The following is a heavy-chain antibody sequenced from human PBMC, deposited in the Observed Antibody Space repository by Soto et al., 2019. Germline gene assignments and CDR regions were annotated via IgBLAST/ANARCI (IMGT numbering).Heavy chain of an antibody. Sequence: ASVKVSCKASGYTFTSYGISWVRQAPGQGLEWMGWISAYNGNTNYAQKLQGRVTVTTDTSTSTAYMELRSLRSDDTAVYYCARVPRLGDYYDFWSGYLPFDYWGQGTLVTVSS. CDR2: ISAYNGNT. CDR1: GYTFTSYG. CDR3: ARVPRLGDYYDFWSGYLPFDY. J-gene: IGHJ4*02. V-gene: IGHV1-18*01. D-gene: IGHD3-3*01.